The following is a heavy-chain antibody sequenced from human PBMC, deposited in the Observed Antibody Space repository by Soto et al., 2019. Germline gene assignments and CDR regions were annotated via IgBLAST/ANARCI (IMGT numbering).Heavy chain of an antibody. CDR2: IGYDGSNE. Sequence: GGSLRLSCAASGFTFSNYGMHWVRQAPGKGLEWVAVIGYDGSNEYYADSVKGRFTISSDNSKNTLYLQMNSLRAEDTAVYYCAREEYDSSGYYNYWGQGTLVTVSS. CDR3: AREEYDSSGYYNY. D-gene: IGHD3-22*01. V-gene: IGHV3-33*01. J-gene: IGHJ4*02. CDR1: GFTFSNYG.